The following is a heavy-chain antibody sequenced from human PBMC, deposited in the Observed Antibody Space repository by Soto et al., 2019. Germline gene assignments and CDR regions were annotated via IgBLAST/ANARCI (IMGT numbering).Heavy chain of an antibody. V-gene: IGHV1-46*01. J-gene: IGHJ4*02. CDR2: INPSGGST. Sequence: QVQLVQSGAEVKKPGASVKVSCKASGYTFTSYYMHWVRQAPGQGLEWMGIINPSGGSTSYAQKFAGRVTMTRDTSTSTVYMELSSLRSEDTAVYYCGWGVGDSPVGYWGQGTLVTVSS. CDR1: GYTFTSYY. CDR3: GWGVGDSPVGY. D-gene: IGHD4-17*01.